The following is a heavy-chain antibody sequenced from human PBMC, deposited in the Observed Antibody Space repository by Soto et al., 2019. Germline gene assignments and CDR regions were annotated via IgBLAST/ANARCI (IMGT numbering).Heavy chain of an antibody. CDR2: INPSGST. V-gene: IGHV4-34*02. CDR1: GGSFSGFY. Sequence: QVQLEQWGAGLLKPSGTLSLRCVLSGGSFSGFYWSWIRQAPGQGLEWIGDINPSGSTSYNPSLESRVTIAIDTSNNHFSLNVISVTAADTAVYYCARVFGYYYYYMDVWGKGTTVTVFS. J-gene: IGHJ6*03. D-gene: IGHD3-16*01. CDR3: ARVFGYYYYYMDV.